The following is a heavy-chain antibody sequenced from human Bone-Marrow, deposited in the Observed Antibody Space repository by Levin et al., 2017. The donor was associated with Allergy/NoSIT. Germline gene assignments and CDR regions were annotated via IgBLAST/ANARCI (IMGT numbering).Heavy chain of an antibody. CDR3: AREVTVTTVVTSPFDY. D-gene: IGHD4-23*01. V-gene: IGHV4-34*01. Sequence: SETLSLTCAVYGGSLSGYYWSWIRQPPGKGLEWIGEINHSGSTNYNPSLKSRVTMSLDTSNNQFSLKLNSVTAADMAVYYCAREVTVTTVVTSPFDYWGQGTLVTVS. J-gene: IGHJ4*02. CDR2: INHSGST. CDR1: GGSLSGYY.